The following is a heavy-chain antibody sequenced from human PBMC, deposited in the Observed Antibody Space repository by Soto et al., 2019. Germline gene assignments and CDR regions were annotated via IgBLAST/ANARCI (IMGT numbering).Heavy chain of an antibody. V-gene: IGHV3-33*01. CDR2: VWSDGSNE. J-gene: IGHJ4*02. CDR3: ARGPQPRYCSGVICYPLDSLIRKTIDY. CDR1: GFTFSNYG. D-gene: IGHD2-15*01. Sequence: VHLVEAGGGVVQPGESLRLSCVASGFTFSNYGMHWFRQAPDKGLEWVAVVWSDGSNEFYGDSVKGRFTISRDNSKSPLYLQLNSLRAEDAAVYYCARGPQPRYCSGVICYPLDSLIRKTIDYWGQGTLVAVSS.